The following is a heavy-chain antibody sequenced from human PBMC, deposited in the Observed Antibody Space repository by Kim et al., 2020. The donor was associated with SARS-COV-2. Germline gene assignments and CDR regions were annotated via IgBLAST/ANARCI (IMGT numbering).Heavy chain of an antibody. CDR2: IYPDDADV. J-gene: IGHJ3*01. V-gene: IGHV5-51*01. D-gene: IGHD3-3*01. CDR1: GYSFSTEW. CDR3: ARAPSHYDFWSGYYKADGFDV. Sequence: GESLKISCKGSGYSFSTEWIGWVRQVPGFGLEWMGVIYPDDADVRYSPSFKGHITISVDTSISTSYVQWNTLKASDTAMYYCARAPSHYDFWSGYYKADGFDVWGQGTMVTVS.